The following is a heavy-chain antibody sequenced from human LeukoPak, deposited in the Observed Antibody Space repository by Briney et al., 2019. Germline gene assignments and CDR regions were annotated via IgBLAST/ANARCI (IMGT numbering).Heavy chain of an antibody. V-gene: IGHV1-8*01. J-gene: IGHJ4*02. CDR3: ARAHTDYDILTGYYEFDY. CDR1: GYTFTSYD. CDR2: MNPKSGNT. D-gene: IGHD3-9*01. Sequence: ASVKVSCKASGYTFTSYDINWVRQATGQGLEWMGWMNPKSGNTGYAQKFQGRVTMTRNTSISTAYMELSSLRTEDTAVYYCARAHTDYDILTGYYEFDYWGQGTLVTVSS.